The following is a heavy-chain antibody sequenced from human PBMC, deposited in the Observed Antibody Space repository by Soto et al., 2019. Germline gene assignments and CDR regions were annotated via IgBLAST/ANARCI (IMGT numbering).Heavy chain of an antibody. J-gene: IGHJ4*02. Sequence: VASVTVSCKDSGGTLSSYAISWVRQAPGQGLEWMGRIIPILGIANYAQKFQGRVTITADKSTSTAYMELSSLRSEDTAVYYCARDYYPTGPFDYWGQGTLVTVSS. CDR2: IIPILGIA. CDR1: GGTLSSYA. D-gene: IGHD3-10*01. V-gene: IGHV1-69*04. CDR3: ARDYYPTGPFDY.